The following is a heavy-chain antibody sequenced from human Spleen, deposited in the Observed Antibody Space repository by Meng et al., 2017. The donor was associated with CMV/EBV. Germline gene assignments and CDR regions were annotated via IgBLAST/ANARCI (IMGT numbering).Heavy chain of an antibody. CDR2: INHSGST. CDR3: ARDNGGGLDY. V-gene: IGHV4-34*01. D-gene: IGHD1-1*01. J-gene: IGHJ4*02. Sequence: QVQLQQWGAGLLXXXXXLSLTCAVYGGSFSGYYWSWIRQPPGKGLEWIGEINHSGSTNYNPSLKSRVTMSVDTSKNQFSLKLSSVTAADTAVYYCARDNGGGLDYWGQGTLVTVSS. CDR1: GGSFSGYY.